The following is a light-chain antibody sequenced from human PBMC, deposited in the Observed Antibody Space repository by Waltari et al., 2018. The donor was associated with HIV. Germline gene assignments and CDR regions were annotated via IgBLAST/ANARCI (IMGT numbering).Light chain of an antibody. V-gene: IGLV8-61*01. J-gene: IGLJ3*02. CDR2: ITN. CDR1: SDLVSNSHY. Sequence: QTVVTQEPSFSVSPGRTVTPTYGLRSDLVSNSHYDSWYRPTPGHAPRTLIYITNVRSSGVPDRFSGSILGNKAALTITGAQADDECHYYCVLYMGGAWVFGGGTKLTVL. CDR3: VLYMGGAWV.